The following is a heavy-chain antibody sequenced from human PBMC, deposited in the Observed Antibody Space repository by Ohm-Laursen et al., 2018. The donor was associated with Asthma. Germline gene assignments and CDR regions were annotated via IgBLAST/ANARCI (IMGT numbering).Heavy chain of an antibody. Sequence: SLRLSCSASGFTFSSYGMHWVRQAPGKGLEWVAVIWYDGSNKYYADSVKGRFTISRDNSKNTLYLQMNSLRGEDTAVYYCVRAHSGSYSYAFDIWGQGTVVTVSS. D-gene: IGHD1-26*01. V-gene: IGHV3-33*08. CDR2: IWYDGSNK. CDR1: GFTFSSYG. CDR3: VRAHSGSYSYAFDI. J-gene: IGHJ3*02.